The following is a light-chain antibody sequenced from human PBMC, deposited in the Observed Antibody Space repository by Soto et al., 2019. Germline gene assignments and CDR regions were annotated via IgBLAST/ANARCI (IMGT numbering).Light chain of an antibody. CDR1: QSVSSK. CDR3: QQYNNWPPWT. V-gene: IGKV3-15*01. Sequence: EIVMTQSPATLSVSPGERATLSCRASQSVSSKLAWYQQKPGQAPRLLIYGASTRATGIPARFSGSGSGTEFTLTISSLQSEDFAVYYCQQYNNWPPWTFXQGTKADIK. J-gene: IGKJ1*01. CDR2: GAS.